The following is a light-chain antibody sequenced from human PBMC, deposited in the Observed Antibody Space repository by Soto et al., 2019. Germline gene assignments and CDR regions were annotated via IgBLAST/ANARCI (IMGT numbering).Light chain of an antibody. CDR1: QSVRRNF. CDR2: DAS. Sequence: EIVLTQSPGTLSLSPGERATLSCRASQSVRRNFLAWYRQKPGQAPRLLMHDASSRATGISERLSGSGSGTDFTLTISRLEPEDFAVYYCQQYGSSPLTFGGGTKVEFK. V-gene: IGKV3-20*01. CDR3: QQYGSSPLT. J-gene: IGKJ4*01.